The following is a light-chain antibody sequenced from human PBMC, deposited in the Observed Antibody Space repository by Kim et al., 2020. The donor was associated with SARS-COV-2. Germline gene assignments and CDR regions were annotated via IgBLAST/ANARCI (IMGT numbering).Light chain of an antibody. CDR2: GAS. V-gene: IGKV3-20*01. CDR3: QQGKT. Sequence: EILLTQSPGTLSFSPGETATLSCRTSQSVSSTHSTWYQQRRGKAPRLLIYGASSRATGIPDRFSGSSSGTGFTLTISRPAPAVFAVYYCQQGKTFGEGTKV. J-gene: IGKJ1*01. CDR1: QSVSSTH.